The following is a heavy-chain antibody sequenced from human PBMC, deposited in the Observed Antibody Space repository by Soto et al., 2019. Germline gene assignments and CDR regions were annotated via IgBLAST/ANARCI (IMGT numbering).Heavy chain of an antibody. CDR3: ARSNYFG. CDR1: GGSFSGYY. CDR2: INHSGST. D-gene: IGHD3-10*01. Sequence: SETLSLTCAVYGGSFSGYYWSWTRQPPGKGLEWIGEINHSGSTNYNPSLKSRVTISVDTSKNQFSLKLSSVTAADTAVYYCARSNYFGWGQGTLVTVS. J-gene: IGHJ4*02. V-gene: IGHV4-34*01.